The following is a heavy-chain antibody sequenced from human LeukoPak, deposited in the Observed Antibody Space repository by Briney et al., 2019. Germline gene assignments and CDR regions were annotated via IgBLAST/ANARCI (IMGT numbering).Heavy chain of an antibody. CDR3: ARGYCSGGSCYRPFDY. J-gene: IGHJ4*02. Sequence: GGSLRLSCAASGFTFSTYSMNWVRQAPGKGLEWVSYISSGSSSISYADSVKGRFTISRDNAKNSLYLQMNSLRAEDTAVYYCARGYCSGGSCYRPFDYWGQGTLVTVSS. CDR2: ISSGSSSI. D-gene: IGHD2-15*01. V-gene: IGHV3-48*01. CDR1: GFTFSTYS.